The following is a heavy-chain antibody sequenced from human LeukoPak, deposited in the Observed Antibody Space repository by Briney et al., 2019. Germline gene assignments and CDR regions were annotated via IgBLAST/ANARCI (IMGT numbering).Heavy chain of an antibody. CDR1: GYTFINYG. Sequence: ASVKVSCKASGYTFINYGISWVRQAPGQGLEWMGWISAYNGNTNSAQKLQGRVTVTTDTSTSTAYMELRSLRSDDTAVYYCARDGRYYYDSSGYYPFDYWGQGTLVTVSS. V-gene: IGHV1-18*01. J-gene: IGHJ4*02. D-gene: IGHD3-22*01. CDR3: ARDGRYYYDSSGYYPFDY. CDR2: ISAYNGNT.